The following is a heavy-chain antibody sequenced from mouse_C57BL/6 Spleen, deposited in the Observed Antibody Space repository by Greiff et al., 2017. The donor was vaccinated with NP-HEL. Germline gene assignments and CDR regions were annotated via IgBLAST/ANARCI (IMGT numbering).Heavy chain of an antibody. CDR2: INPSSGYT. Sequence: QVQLQQSGAELARPGASVKMSCKASGYTFTSYTMHWVNQRPGQGLEWIGYINPSSGYTKYNQKFKDKATLTADKSSSTAYMQLSSLTSEDSAVYYCARSFYGNYYAMDYWGQGTSVTVSS. J-gene: IGHJ4*01. CDR3: ARSFYGNYYAMDY. CDR1: GYTFTSYT. V-gene: IGHV1-4*01. D-gene: IGHD2-1*01.